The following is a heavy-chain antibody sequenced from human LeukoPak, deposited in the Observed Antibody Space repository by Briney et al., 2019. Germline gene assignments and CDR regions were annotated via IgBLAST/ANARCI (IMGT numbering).Heavy chain of an antibody. CDR1: GFTFSSYG. V-gene: IGHV3-30*18. CDR3: AKLPVAGAFDY. J-gene: IGHJ4*02. D-gene: IGHD6-19*01. CDR2: ISYDGSNK. Sequence: GRSLRLSCAASGFTFSSYGMHWVRQAPGKGLEWVAVISYDGSNKYYADSVKGRFTISGDNSKNTLYLQMNSLRAEDTAVYYCAKLPVAGAFDYWGQGTLVTVSS.